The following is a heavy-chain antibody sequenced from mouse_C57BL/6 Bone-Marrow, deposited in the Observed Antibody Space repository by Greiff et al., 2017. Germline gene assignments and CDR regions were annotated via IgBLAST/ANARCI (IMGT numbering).Heavy chain of an antibody. J-gene: IGHJ3*01. CDR2: INPGSGGT. D-gene: IGHD1-1*01. V-gene: IGHV1-54*01. CDR1: GYAFTNYL. CDR3: AGYYYGSFAWFAY. Sequence: QVQLKESGAELVRPGTSVKVSCKASGYAFTNYLIEWVKQRPGQGLEWIGVINPGSGGTNYNEKFKGKATLTADKSSSTAYMQLSSLTSEDSAVYFCAGYYYGSFAWFAYWGQGTLVTVSA.